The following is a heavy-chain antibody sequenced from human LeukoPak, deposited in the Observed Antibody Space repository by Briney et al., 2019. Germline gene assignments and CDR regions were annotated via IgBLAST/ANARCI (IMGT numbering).Heavy chain of an antibody. CDR1: GYTFTSYY. CDR2: INPSGGST. CDR3: ATALIVVVTDWYFDL. J-gene: IGHJ2*01. Sequence: ASVKVSCKASGYTFTSYYMHWVRQAPGQGLEWMGIINPSGGSTSYAQKFQGRVTMTRDTSTSTVYMELSSLRSEDTAVYYCATALIVVVTDWYFDLWGRGTLVTVSS. D-gene: IGHD2-21*02. V-gene: IGHV1-46*01.